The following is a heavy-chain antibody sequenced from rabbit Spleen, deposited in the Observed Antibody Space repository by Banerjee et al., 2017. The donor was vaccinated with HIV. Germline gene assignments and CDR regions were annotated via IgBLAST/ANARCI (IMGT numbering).Heavy chain of an antibody. CDR2: INAVTGKA. CDR1: GFSFSNKAV. CDR3: TRDDGSGHYIDGYFNL. Sequence: QEQLVESGGGLVKPEGSLKLSCTASGFSFSNKAVMCWVRQAPGKGLEWIACINAVTGKAVYASWAKGRFTFSKSSSTTVTLQMTSLTGADTATYFCTRDDGSGHYIDGYFNLWGPGTLVTVS. V-gene: IGHV1S45*01. D-gene: IGHD1-1*01. J-gene: IGHJ4*01.